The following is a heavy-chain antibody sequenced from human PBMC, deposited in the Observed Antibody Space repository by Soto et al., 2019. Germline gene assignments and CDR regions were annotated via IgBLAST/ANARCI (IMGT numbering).Heavy chain of an antibody. Sequence: SETLSLTCTVSGGSISTYYWSWIRQPPGKGLEWIGYIYYSGSTSYNPSLKSRVTISVDTSKNQFSLKLRSVTAADTAVYYCAGDRSSGWDQGYGMDVWGQGTTVTVSS. D-gene: IGHD6-19*01. CDR1: GGSISTYY. CDR2: IYYSGST. V-gene: IGHV4-59*01. CDR3: AGDRSSGWDQGYGMDV. J-gene: IGHJ6*02.